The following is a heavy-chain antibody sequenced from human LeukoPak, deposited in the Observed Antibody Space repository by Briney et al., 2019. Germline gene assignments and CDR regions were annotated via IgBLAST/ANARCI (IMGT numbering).Heavy chain of an antibody. Sequence: SVKVSCKASGDTFSRNTISWVRQAPGQGLEWMGRSIPILDMANYAQKFQGRVTITADKSTSTAYMELSSLRSEDTAVYYCARHGGAALSLDIWGQGQWSPSLQ. CDR1: GDTFSRNT. CDR2: SIPILDMA. CDR3: ARHGGAALSLDI. J-gene: IGHJ3*02. V-gene: IGHV1-69*02. D-gene: IGHD3-16*01.